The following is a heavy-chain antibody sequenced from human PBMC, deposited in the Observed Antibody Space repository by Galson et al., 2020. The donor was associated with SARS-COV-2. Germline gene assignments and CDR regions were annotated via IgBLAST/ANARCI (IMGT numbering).Heavy chain of an antibody. CDR3: ARDLVGATYFDY. V-gene: IGHV3-33*01. CDR1: GLTFSNYG. CDR2: IFKDGKYK. Sequence: GGSLRLSCAASGLTFSNYGMHWVRQAPGKGLEWVAVIFKDGKYKYYGDSVKGRFTISRDNSKNTLYLQMNSLRAEDTAVYYCARDLVGATYFDYWGQGTLVTVSS. D-gene: IGHD1-26*01. J-gene: IGHJ4*02.